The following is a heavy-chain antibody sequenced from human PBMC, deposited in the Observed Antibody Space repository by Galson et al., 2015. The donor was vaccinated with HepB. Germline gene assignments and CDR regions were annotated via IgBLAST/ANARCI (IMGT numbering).Heavy chain of an antibody. CDR1: GGSISSSSYY. CDR2: IYYSGST. CDR3: ARFVVVVPAANRNWFDP. D-gene: IGHD2-2*01. Sequence: SETLSLTCTVSGGSISSSSYYWGWIRQPPGKGLEWIGSIYYSGSTYYNPSLKSRVTISVDTSKNQFSLKLSSVTAADTAVYYCARFVVVVPAANRNWFDPWGQGTLVTVSS. J-gene: IGHJ5*02. V-gene: IGHV4-39*01.